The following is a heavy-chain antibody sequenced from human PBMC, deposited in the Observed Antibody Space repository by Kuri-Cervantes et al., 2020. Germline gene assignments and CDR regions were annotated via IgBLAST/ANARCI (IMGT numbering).Heavy chain of an antibody. D-gene: IGHD2-15*01. V-gene: IGHV4-34*01. Sequence: SETLSLTCTVSGGSISSYYWSWIRQPPGKGLEWSGEINHSGSTNYNPSLESRVTISVDTSKNQFSLNLNSVTAADTAVYYCARPYSSYYYMDVWGKGTTVTVSS. CDR3: ARPYSSYYYMDV. J-gene: IGHJ6*03. CDR1: GGSISSYY. CDR2: INHSGST.